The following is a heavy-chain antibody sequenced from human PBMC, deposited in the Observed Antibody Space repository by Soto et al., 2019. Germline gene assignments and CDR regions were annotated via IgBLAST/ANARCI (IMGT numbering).Heavy chain of an antibody. CDR2: IWYDGSNK. D-gene: IGHD1-26*01. V-gene: IGHV3-33*01. Sequence: QVQLVESGGGVVQPGRSLRLSCAASGFTFSSYGMHWVRQAPGKGLEWVAVIWYDGSNKYYADSVKGRFTISRDNSKNTLYLQMNSLRAEDTAVYYCARDGYSGSYYYYYGMDVWGKGTTVTVSS. CDR3: ARDGYSGSYYYYYGMDV. CDR1: GFTFSSYG. J-gene: IGHJ6*04.